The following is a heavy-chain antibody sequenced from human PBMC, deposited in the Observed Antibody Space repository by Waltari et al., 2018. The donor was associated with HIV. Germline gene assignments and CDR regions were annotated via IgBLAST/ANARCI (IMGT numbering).Heavy chain of an antibody. V-gene: IGHV2-5*01. D-gene: IGHD3-22*01. CDR3: VHGPDYYDGSGYYSVGFYFDY. CDR1: GFSLTTNGVG. Sequence: QITLKESGPTLVKPTQTLTLTCPFSGFSLTTNGVGVGWIRQPPGKALEWLAFIYWNDDQRYSPSLKSRLTITKDTSKNQVVLTMTTMDPVDTATYYCVHGPDYYDGSGYYSVGFYFDYWGQGTLVTVSS. J-gene: IGHJ4*02. CDR2: IYWNDDQ.